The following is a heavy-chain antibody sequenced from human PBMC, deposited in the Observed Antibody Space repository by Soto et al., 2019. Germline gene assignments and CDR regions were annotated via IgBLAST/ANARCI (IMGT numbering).Heavy chain of an antibody. CDR2: ISWNSGSI. D-gene: IGHD2-2*01. J-gene: IGHJ3*02. V-gene: IGHV3-9*01. CDR1: GFTFDDYA. CDR3: ATDTGSTSRALYGAIHI. Sequence: EVQLVESGGGLVQPGRSLRLSCAASGFTFDDYAMHWVRQPPGKGLEWVSGISWNSGSIGYAVSVKGRFTISRNNFKHCLALQMNVPRAEDNAFYYGATDTGSTSRALYGAIHIWCQGTMVTVSS.